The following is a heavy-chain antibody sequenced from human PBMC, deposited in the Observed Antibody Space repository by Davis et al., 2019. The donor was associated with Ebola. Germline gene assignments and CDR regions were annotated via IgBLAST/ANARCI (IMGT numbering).Heavy chain of an antibody. V-gene: IGHV3-21*04. CDR1: GFTFSSYS. Sequence: GESLKISCAASGFTFSSYSMNWVRQAPGKGLEWVSSISSSSSYIYYADSVKGRFLISRDNAKNSLYLQMNSLRAEDTAVYYCAREGISSSWRAYYYMDVWGKGTTVTVSS. D-gene: IGHD6-6*01. J-gene: IGHJ6*03. CDR2: ISSSSSYI. CDR3: AREGISSSWRAYYYMDV.